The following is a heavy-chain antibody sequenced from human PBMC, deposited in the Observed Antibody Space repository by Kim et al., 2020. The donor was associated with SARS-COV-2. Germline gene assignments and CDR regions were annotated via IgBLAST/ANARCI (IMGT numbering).Heavy chain of an antibody. V-gene: IGHV3-23*01. CDR2: ISGSGGST. Sequence: GGSLRLSCAASGFTFSSYAMSWVRQAPGKGLEWVSAISGSGGSTYYADSVKGRFTISRDNSKNTLYLQMNSLRAEDTAVYYCAKRPMVPPTTVTDKKEYFQHWGQGTLVTVSS. CDR3: AKRPMVPPTTVTDKKEYFQH. J-gene: IGHJ1*01. D-gene: IGHD4-4*01. CDR1: GFTFSSYA.